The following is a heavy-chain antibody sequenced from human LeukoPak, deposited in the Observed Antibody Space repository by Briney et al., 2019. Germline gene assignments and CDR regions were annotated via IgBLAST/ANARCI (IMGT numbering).Heavy chain of an antibody. CDR3: AKDREYYDFWSGYPPFDY. V-gene: IGHV3-23*01. J-gene: IGHJ4*02. CDR1: GFTFSSYA. CDR2: ISGSGGST. D-gene: IGHD3-3*01. Sequence: GGSLRLSCAASGFTFSSYAMSWVRQAPGKGLEWVSAISGSGGSTYYADSAKGRFTISRDNSKNTLYLQMNSLRAEDTAVYYCAKDREYYDFWSGYPPFDYWGQGTLVTVSS.